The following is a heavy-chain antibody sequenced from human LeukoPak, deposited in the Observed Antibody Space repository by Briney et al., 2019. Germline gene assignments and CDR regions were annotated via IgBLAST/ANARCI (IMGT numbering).Heavy chain of an antibody. CDR3: ARGQKAPGLEWLPLYYYYYMDV. CDR1: GYTFTSYG. CDR2: ISAYNGNT. Sequence: ASVKVSCKASGYTFTSYGISWVRQAPGQGLEWMGWISAYNGNTNYAQKLQGRVTMTTDTSTSTAYMELRSLRSDDTAVYYCARGQKAPGLEWLPLYYYYYMDVWGKGTTVTVSS. D-gene: IGHD3-3*01. V-gene: IGHV1-18*01. J-gene: IGHJ6*03.